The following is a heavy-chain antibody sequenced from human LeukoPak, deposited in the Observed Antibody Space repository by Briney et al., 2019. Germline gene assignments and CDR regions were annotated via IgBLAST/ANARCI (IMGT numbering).Heavy chain of an antibody. V-gene: IGHV3-43D*03. Sequence: PGGSLRLSCATSGFTFGDYAMHWVRQAPGKGLELVYLISWDGGSTYYADSVKGRFPISRDNSKNSLYLQMNSLRAEDTALYYCAKDTTIFGVANDAFDIWGQGTMVTVSS. CDR1: GFTFGDYA. J-gene: IGHJ3*02. CDR3: AKDTTIFGVANDAFDI. CDR2: ISWDGGST. D-gene: IGHD3-3*01.